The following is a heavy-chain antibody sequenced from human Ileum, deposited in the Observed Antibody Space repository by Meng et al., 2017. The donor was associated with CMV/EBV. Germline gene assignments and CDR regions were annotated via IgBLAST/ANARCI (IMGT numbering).Heavy chain of an antibody. V-gene: IGHV3-30-3*01. CDR3: ARDESTGWYDY. CDR2: ISYDGTNKYGSNK. D-gene: IGHD6-19*01. CDR1: GFTFSNYA. Sequence: GFTFSNYAMHWVRQAPGKGLEWVAVISYDGTNKYGSNKYYADSVKGRFTISRDNSKNTVYLQMHSLRPEDTAVYYCARDESTGWYDYWGQGTLVTVSS. J-gene: IGHJ4*02.